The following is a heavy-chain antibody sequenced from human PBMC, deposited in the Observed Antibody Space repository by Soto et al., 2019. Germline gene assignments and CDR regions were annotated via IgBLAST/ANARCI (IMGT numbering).Heavy chain of an antibody. CDR1: GGTFSSYA. J-gene: IGHJ5*02. D-gene: IGHD2-15*01. V-gene: IGHV1-69*01. CDR2: IIPIFGTA. Sequence: QVQLVQSGAEVKKPGSSVKVSCKASGGTFSSYAISWVRQAPGQGLEWMGGIIPIFGTANYAQKFQGRVTITADESTSTAYMELGSLRSEDTAVYYCARGGGSLGYCSGGSCYSWFDPWGQGTLVTVSS. CDR3: ARGGGSLGYCSGGSCYSWFDP.